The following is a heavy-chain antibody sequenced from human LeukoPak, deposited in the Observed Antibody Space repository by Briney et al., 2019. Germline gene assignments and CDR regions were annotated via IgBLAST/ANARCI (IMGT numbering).Heavy chain of an antibody. CDR3: ARPYHGDAFDI. J-gene: IGHJ3*02. Sequence: ASVKVSCKASGGTFSSYAISRVRQAPGQGLEWMGRIIPILGIANYAQKFQGRVTITADKSTSTAYMELSSLRSEDTAVYYCARPYHGDAFDIWGQGTMVTVSS. CDR2: IIPILGIA. V-gene: IGHV1-69*04. D-gene: IGHD1-14*01. CDR1: GGTFSSYA.